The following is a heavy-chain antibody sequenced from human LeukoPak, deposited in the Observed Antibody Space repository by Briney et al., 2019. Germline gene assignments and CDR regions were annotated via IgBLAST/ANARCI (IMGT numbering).Heavy chain of an antibody. J-gene: IGHJ4*02. CDR3: AKTPRWNSSGWYPAY. D-gene: IGHD6-19*01. CDR2: ISGSGGST. CDR1: GFTFSSYA. Sequence: GGSLRLSCAASGFTFSSYAMSWVRQTPGKGLEWVSAISGSGGSTYYADSVKGRFTISRDNSKNTLYLQMNSLRAEDTAVYYCAKTPRWNSSGWYPAYWGQGTLVTVSS. V-gene: IGHV3-23*01.